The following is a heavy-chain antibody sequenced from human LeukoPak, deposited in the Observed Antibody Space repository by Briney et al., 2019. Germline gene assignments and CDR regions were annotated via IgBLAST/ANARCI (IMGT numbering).Heavy chain of an antibody. CDR3: ATYEQQLAFDY. Sequence: SETLSLTCTVSGGSMSSYYWSWIRQPAGKGLEWIGRIYTSGSTNYNPSLRSRVTMSIDTSKKKFSLKLSSVTAADTAVYYCATYEQQLAFDYWGQETLVTVSS. CDR1: GGSMSSYY. D-gene: IGHD6-13*01. J-gene: IGHJ4*02. CDR2: IYTSGST. V-gene: IGHV4-4*07.